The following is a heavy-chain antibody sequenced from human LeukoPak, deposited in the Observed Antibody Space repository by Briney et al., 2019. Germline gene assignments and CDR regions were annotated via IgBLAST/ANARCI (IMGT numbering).Heavy chain of an antibody. CDR1: GGSFSGYY. Sequence: SETLSLTCAVYGGSFSGYYWSWIRQPPGKGLEWIGEINHSGSTNYNPSLKSRVTISVDTSKNQFSLKLSSVTAADTAVYYCASDTGDYDFWCRDYYYYMDVWGKGTTVTVSS. J-gene: IGHJ6*03. CDR3: ASDTGDYDFWCRDYYYYMDV. V-gene: IGHV4-34*01. CDR2: INHSGST. D-gene: IGHD3-3*01.